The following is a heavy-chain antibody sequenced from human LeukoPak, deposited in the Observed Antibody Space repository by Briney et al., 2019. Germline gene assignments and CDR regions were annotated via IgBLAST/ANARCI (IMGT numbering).Heavy chain of an antibody. J-gene: IGHJ6*02. CDR2: INPNSGAA. CDR1: AYNFTGYY. Sequence: ASVKVSCKASAYNFTGYYIHWVRQAPGQGLEWMGWINPNSGAANYARKFQGRVTMTRDTSITTAYMEVSRLRFDDTAVYYCARGMYGLDVWGQGTTVTVSS. V-gene: IGHV1-2*02. CDR3: ARGMYGLDV.